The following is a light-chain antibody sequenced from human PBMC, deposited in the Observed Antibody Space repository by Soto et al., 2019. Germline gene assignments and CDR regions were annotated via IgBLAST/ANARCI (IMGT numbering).Light chain of an antibody. V-gene: IGKV1-5*03. J-gene: IGKJ5*01. CDR3: QQYSSLPIT. CDR2: KAS. Sequence: DIQVTQSPSTLSAFVGDRVTITCRASQSIDTWLAWYQHKPGKAPKILLYKASSLESGVPSRFSGSGSGTEFTLTISSLQSDDFATYYCQQYSSLPITFGQGTRLEIK. CDR1: QSIDTW.